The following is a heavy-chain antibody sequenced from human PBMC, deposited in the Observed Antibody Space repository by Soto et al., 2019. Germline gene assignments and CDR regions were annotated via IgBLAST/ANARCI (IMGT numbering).Heavy chain of an antibody. D-gene: IGHD5-12*01. CDR2: ISSSSRTI. Sequence: PGGSLRLSCAASGFTFSSYSMNWVRQAPGKGLEWVSFISSSSRTIYYADSVKGRFTISRDNAKNSLYLQMNSLRAEDTAVYYCVRHYHDDSGYSNWFELWGQGTLVTVSS. CDR1: GFTFSSYS. J-gene: IGHJ5*02. CDR3: VRHYHDDSGYSNWFEL. V-gene: IGHV3-48*01.